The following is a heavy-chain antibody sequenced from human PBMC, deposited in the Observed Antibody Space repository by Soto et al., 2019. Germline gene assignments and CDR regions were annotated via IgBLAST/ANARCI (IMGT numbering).Heavy chain of an antibody. J-gene: IGHJ4*02. CDR2: SVGSGGST. CDR3: AKDSLYFYDRSGYYDY. D-gene: IGHD3-22*01. Sequence: LRLSCSTSGFTLSSYAMSWVRQAPGKGLEWVSASVGSGGSTYYADSVKGRFTISRDNSKNTLYLQMDSLRAEDTAVYYCAKDSLYFYDRSGYYDYWGQGTLVTVSS. CDR1: GFTLSSYA. V-gene: IGHV3-23*01.